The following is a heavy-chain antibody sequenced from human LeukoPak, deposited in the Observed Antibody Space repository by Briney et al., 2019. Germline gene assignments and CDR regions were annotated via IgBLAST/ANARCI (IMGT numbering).Heavy chain of an antibody. CDR1: GFTFSDYY. V-gene: IGHV3-11*04. D-gene: IGHD3-22*01. CDR3: ARDLYRIVVVPHYFDY. Sequence: AGGSLRLSCTASGFTFSDYYMNWIRQAPGKGLEWVSYISSSENTINYADSVKGRFTISRDNAKNSLYLQMNSLRAEDTAVYYCARDLYRIVVVPHYFDYWGQGTLVTVSS. J-gene: IGHJ4*02. CDR2: ISSSENTI.